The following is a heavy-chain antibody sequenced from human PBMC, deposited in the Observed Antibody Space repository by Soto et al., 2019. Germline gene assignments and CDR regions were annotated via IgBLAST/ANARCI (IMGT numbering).Heavy chain of an antibody. D-gene: IGHD4-4*01. CDR2: IYYSGST. V-gene: IGHV4-59*01. CDR3: ARDYSNYGPANWFDP. CDR1: GGSISSYY. J-gene: IGHJ5*02. Sequence: ETLSLTCTVSGGSISSYYWSWIRQPPGKGLEWIGYIYYSGSTNYNPSLKSRVTISVDTSKNQFSLKLSSVTAADTAVYYCARDYSNYGPANWFDPWGQGTLVTVSS.